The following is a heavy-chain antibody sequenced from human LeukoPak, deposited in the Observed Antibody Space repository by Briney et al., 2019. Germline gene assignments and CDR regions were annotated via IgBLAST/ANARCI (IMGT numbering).Heavy chain of an antibody. CDR1: VYTFTRYD. Sequence: ASVRVSCKASVYTFTRYDVNWVRQATGQGLEWVGWVNPNSGHTGYAQKFQGRVTVITNTSISTAYMELSSLRSEDTAVYYCARGAPGSYCSGGSCPYFDYWGQGTLVSVSS. D-gene: IGHD2-15*01. J-gene: IGHJ4*02. CDR2: VNPNSGHT. CDR3: ARGAPGSYCSGGSCPYFDY. V-gene: IGHV1-8*01.